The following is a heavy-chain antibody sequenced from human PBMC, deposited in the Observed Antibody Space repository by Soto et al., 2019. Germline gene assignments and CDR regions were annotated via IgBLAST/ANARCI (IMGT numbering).Heavy chain of an antibody. CDR1: GVSVSRDYQ. V-gene: IGHV4-30-4*01. CDR3: ARAWDL. D-gene: IGHD1-26*01. J-gene: IGHJ1*01. CDR2: ISYSGSP. Sequence: SETLSLTCTVSGVSVSRDYQWIWIRQPPGKGLEWIGHISYSGSPYYHPSLRSRLSISVDTSKNQFSLKVKSVTAADTAVYYCARAWDLWGQGTLVTVS.